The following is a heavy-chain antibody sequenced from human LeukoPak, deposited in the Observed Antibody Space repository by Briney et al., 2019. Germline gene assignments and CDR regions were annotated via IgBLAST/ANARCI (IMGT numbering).Heavy chain of an antibody. V-gene: IGHV1-69*13. CDR3: ARGAYYYDSSGYYLFDY. CDR2: IIPIFGTA. D-gene: IGHD3-22*01. Sequence: GASVKVSCKASGGTFSSYAISWVRQAPGQGLEWMGGIIPIFGTANYAQKFQGRDTITADESTSTAYMELSSLRSEDTAVYYCARGAYYYDSSGYYLFDYWGQGTLVTVSS. J-gene: IGHJ4*02. CDR1: GGTFSSYA.